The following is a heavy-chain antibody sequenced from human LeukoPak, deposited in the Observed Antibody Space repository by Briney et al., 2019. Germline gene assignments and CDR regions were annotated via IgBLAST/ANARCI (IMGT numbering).Heavy chain of an antibody. J-gene: IGHJ4*02. Sequence: SETLSLTCTVSGGSISSYYWSWIRQPPGKGLEWIGYIYYSGSTNYNPSLKGRVTISVDTSKNQFSLKLSSVTAADTAVYYCARDRYGYNFFDYWGQGTLVTVSS. CDR3: ARDRYGYNFFDY. V-gene: IGHV4-59*01. D-gene: IGHD5-24*01. CDR2: IYYSGST. CDR1: GGSISSYY.